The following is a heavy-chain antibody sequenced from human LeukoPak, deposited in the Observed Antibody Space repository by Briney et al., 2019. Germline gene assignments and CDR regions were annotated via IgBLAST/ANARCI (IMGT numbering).Heavy chain of an antibody. V-gene: IGHV4-30-4*01. CDR1: GGSISSGDYY. D-gene: IGHD5-18*01. CDR3: AREVRGYSYGYFDY. J-gene: IGHJ4*02. Sequence: SETLSLTCTVSGGSISSGDYYWSWIRQPPGKGLEWIGYIYYSGSTYYNPSLKSRVTISVDTSKNQFSLKLSSVTAADTAVCYCAREVRGYSYGYFDYWGQGTLVTVSS. CDR2: IYYSGST.